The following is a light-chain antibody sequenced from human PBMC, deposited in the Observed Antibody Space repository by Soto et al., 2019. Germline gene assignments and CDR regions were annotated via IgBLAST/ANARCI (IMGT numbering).Light chain of an antibody. Sequence: QSVLTQPPSVSAAPGQKVTISCSGSSSNIGNNFVSWYQQLPGTAPKLLIQRNNERPSGVPDRFSGSKSGTSVSLAISGLRSEDEATYYCAAWDDTLNGQVFGGGTKLTVL. V-gene: IGLV1-47*01. CDR3: AAWDDTLNGQV. J-gene: IGLJ3*02. CDR2: RNN. CDR1: SSNIGNNF.